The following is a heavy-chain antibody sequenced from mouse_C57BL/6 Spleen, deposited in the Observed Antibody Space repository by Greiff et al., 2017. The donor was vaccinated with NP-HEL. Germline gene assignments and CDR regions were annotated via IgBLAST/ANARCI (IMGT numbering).Heavy chain of an antibody. CDR3: AKKGGYYYAMDY. J-gene: IGHJ4*01. CDR2: IWRGGST. V-gene: IGHV2-5*01. Sequence: QVQLQQSGPGLVQPSQSLSITCTVSGFSLTSYGVHWVRQSPGKGLEWLGVIWRGGSTDYNAAFMSRLSITKDNSKSQVFFKMNSLQADDTAIYCCAKKGGYYYAMDYWGQGTSVTVSS. CDR1: GFSLTSYG.